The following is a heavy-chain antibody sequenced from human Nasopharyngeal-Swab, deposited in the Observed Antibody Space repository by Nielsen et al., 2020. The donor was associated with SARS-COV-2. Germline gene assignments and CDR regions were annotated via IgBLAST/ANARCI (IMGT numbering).Heavy chain of an antibody. V-gene: IGHV3-21*01. J-gene: IGHJ6*02. Sequence: GGSLRLSCAASGFTFNNYNFNWVRQAPGKGLEWVSSIGSSSYIYYADSVKGRFTISRDNAKNSLYLQMNSLRAEDTAVYYCARDGLDYDFWSAYFMDVWGQGTTVTVSS. D-gene: IGHD3-3*01. CDR3: ARDGLDYDFWSAYFMDV. CDR2: IGSSSYI. CDR1: GFTFNNYN.